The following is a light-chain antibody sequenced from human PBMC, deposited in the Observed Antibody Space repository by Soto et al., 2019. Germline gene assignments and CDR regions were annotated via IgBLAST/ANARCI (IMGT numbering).Light chain of an antibody. Sequence: EIVLTQSPATLSLSPGEGATLSCRASQSVSRYLAWYQQKPGQPPRLLIYDASSRAIGTPARFIGSGSGTDFTLTISSLEPEDFAVYYCQQRSNWPQGYTFGQGTNLEIK. CDR3: QQRSNWPQGYT. V-gene: IGKV3-11*01. CDR1: QSVSRY. J-gene: IGKJ2*01. CDR2: DAS.